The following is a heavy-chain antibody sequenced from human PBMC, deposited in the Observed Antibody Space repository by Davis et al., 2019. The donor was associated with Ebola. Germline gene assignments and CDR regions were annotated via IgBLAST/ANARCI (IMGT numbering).Heavy chain of an antibody. J-gene: IGHJ4*02. CDR3: ARSAELLDYGVDY. CDR2: IYYSGST. CDR1: GGSISSYY. Sequence: MPSETLSLTCTVSGGSISSYYWSWIRQPPGKGLAWIGYIYYSGSTNYNPSLKSRVTISVDTSKNQFSLKLSSVTAADTAVYYCARSAELLDYGVDYWGQGTLVTVSS. V-gene: IGHV4-59*01. D-gene: IGHD4-17*01.